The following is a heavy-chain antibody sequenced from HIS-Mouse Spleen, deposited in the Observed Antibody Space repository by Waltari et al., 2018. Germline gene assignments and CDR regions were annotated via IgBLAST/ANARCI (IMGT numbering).Heavy chain of an antibody. V-gene: IGHV1-8*01. CDR1: GYTFTSYD. D-gene: IGHD3-3*01. Sequence: QVQLVQSGAEVKKPGASVKVSCKASGYTFTSYDINWVRQATGQGLEWMGWMNPNSGNTGCAQKFQGRVTMTRNTSISTAYMELSSLISEDTAVYYCARVLYDLWCGYYDAFDIWGQGTMVTVSS. CDR3: ARVLYDLWCGYYDAFDI. J-gene: IGHJ3*02. CDR2: MNPNSGNT.